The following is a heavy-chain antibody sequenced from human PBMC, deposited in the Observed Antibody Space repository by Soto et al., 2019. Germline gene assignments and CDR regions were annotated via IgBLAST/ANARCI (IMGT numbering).Heavy chain of an antibody. V-gene: IGHV5-51*01. Sequence: GEALKISCNASGYSFTSYWIGWVRQMPGKGLEWMGVIYPGDSDTRYSPSFQGQVTISPDKSISTAYLQWSSLKVSDTAVYYCARHNEAVAATYWGQGSLVTGSS. J-gene: IGHJ4*02. D-gene: IGHD6-19*01. CDR1: GYSFTSYW. CDR3: ARHNEAVAATY. CDR2: IYPGDSDT.